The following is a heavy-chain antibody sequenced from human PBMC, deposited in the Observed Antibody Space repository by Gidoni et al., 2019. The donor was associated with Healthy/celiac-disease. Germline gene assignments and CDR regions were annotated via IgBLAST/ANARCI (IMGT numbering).Heavy chain of an antibody. CDR3: ARLDLLFSGSYGGAIDY. D-gene: IGHD1-26*01. V-gene: IGHV5-10-1*03. CDR1: GYSFTRYW. Sequence: EVQLVQSGAEVKKPGESLRISCTGSGYSFTRYWISWVRQMPGKGLEGMGRIDPSDSYTNYSPSFQGHVTISADKSISTAYLQWSSLKASDTAMYYCARLDLLFSGSYGGAIDYWGQGTLVTVSS. CDR2: IDPSDSYT. J-gene: IGHJ4*02.